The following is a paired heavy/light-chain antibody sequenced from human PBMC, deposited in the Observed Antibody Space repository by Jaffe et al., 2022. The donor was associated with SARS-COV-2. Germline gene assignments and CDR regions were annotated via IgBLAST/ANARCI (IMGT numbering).Heavy chain of an antibody. V-gene: IGHV3-23*01. CDR2: ISGSGANI. J-gene: IGHJ6*02. Sequence: EVQLLESGGGLVQPGGSLRLSCAASGFTFSNYGMTWVRQAPGKRLEWVSGISGSGANIYHTDSVRGRFTISRDNSKNTLFLQMNSLRAEDTAVYYCARFSGKDPYYYPGMDVWGQGTTVTVSS. CDR3: ARFSGKDPYYYPGMDV. CDR1: GFTFSNYG. D-gene: IGHD5-12*01.
Light chain of an antibody. CDR2: DAS. CDR1: QSVSSY. J-gene: IGKJ4*01. Sequence: EVVLSQSPVTLSLSPGERATLSCRASQSVSSYLAWYQQKPGQAPRLLIYDASNRATGIPARFSGSGSGTDFTLTISSLEPEDFAVYYCQQRNSWPLTFGGGTKVDIK. V-gene: IGKV3-11*01. CDR3: QQRNSWPLT.